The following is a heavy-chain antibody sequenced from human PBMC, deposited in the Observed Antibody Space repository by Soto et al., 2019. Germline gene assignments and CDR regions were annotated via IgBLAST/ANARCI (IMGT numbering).Heavy chain of an antibody. D-gene: IGHD5-12*01. CDR1: GGSISSSSYY. V-gene: IGHV4-39*01. CDR3: ARQGYSGYAGEWFDP. J-gene: IGHJ5*02. CDR2: IYYSGST. Sequence: SETLSLTCTVSGGSISSSSYYWGWIRQPPGKGLEWIGSIYYSGSTYYNPSLKSRVTISVDTSKNQFSLKLSSVTAADTAVYYCARQGYSGYAGEWFDPWGQGTLVTVSS.